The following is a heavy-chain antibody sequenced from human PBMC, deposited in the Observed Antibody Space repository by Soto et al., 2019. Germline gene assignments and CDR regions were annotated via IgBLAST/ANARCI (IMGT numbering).Heavy chain of an antibody. CDR2: INAGNGNT. V-gene: IGHV1-3*01. Sequence: ASLKVSCKASGYTFTSYAMHWVRQAPGQRLERMGWINAGNGNTKYSQKFQGRVTITRDTSASTAYMELSSLRSEDTAVYYCSNDPRYSYRSNWGQGSLVTVSS. D-gene: IGHD5-18*01. CDR3: SNDPRYSYRSN. CDR1: GYTFTSYA. J-gene: IGHJ4*02.